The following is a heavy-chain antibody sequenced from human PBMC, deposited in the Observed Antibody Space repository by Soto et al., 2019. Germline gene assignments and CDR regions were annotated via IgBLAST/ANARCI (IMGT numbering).Heavy chain of an antibody. CDR1: GFSFPDYD. D-gene: IGHD3-10*01. Sequence: PGGSLRLSCEGPGFSFPDYDMNWVRQTPGKGLEWVAAVGRFGNTYYRDSVRGRFTISRDDSRNTVYLQMNRLRVEDTAVYFCAKEGRLRSPAGDYFDSWAQGSLVTVSS. CDR3: AKEGRLRSPAGDYFDS. J-gene: IGHJ4*02. V-gene: IGHV3-23*01. CDR2: VGRFGNT.